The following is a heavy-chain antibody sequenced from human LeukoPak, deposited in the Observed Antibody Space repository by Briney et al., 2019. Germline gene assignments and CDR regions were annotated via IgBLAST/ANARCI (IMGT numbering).Heavy chain of an antibody. CDR1: GYTFTNYE. Sequence: ASVKVSCKASGYTFTNYEINWVRQATGQGLEWMGWMNPNSGNTRYVQKFQGRVTITSNTSISTAYMELSSLRSEDTAVYYCARGPAAGWFDTWGRGTLVTVSS. V-gene: IGHV1-8*03. CDR3: ARGPAAGWFDT. D-gene: IGHD6-13*01. CDR2: MNPNSGNT. J-gene: IGHJ5*02.